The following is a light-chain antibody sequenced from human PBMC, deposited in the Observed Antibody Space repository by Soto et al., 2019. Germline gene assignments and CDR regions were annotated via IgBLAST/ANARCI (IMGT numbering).Light chain of an antibody. CDR3: MQALQTPYT. CDR2: LGS. Sequence: DIVMTQSPLSLPVTPGEPASISCRSSQSLLHSNGYKYLDWYLQKPGQSPQLLIYLGSNRASGVPDRFSGRGSGTDFTLKISRVGAEDVGVYYCMQALQTPYTFGQGTKLEIK. V-gene: IGKV2-28*01. CDR1: QSLLHSNGYKY. J-gene: IGKJ2*01.